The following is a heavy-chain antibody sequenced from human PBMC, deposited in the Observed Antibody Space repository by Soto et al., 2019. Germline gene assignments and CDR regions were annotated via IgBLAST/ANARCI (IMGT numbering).Heavy chain of an antibody. CDR1: GGSISSSSYY. D-gene: IGHD6-13*01. Sequence: SETLSLTCTVSGGSISSSSYYWGWIRQPPGKGLEWIGSIYYSGSTYYNPSLKSRVTISVDTSKNQFSLKLSSVTAADTAVYYCARAPLSGIAAAGRRSNWFDPWGQGTLVTVSS. CDR3: ARAPLSGIAAAGRRSNWFDP. J-gene: IGHJ5*02. V-gene: IGHV4-39*01. CDR2: IYYSGST.